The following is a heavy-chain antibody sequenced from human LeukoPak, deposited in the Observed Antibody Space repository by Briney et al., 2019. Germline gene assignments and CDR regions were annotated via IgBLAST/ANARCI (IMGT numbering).Heavy chain of an antibody. CDR1: GVTFSTFW. D-gene: IGHD7-27*01. CDR2: ISQDGSEK. CDR3: AERGTE. Sequence: PGGSLRLSCAASGVTFSTFWMDWVRQAPGKGLEWVANISQDGSEKYYMDSVKGRFTISRDNAKNSLYLQMSSLRAEDTAVYYCAERGTERGQGTLVTVSS. J-gene: IGHJ4*02. V-gene: IGHV3-7*01.